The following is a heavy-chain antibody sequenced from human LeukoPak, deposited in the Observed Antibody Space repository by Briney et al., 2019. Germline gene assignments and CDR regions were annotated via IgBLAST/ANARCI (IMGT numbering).Heavy chain of an antibody. J-gene: IGHJ4*02. Sequence: GGSLRLSCAASGFTFSSYWMSWVRQAPGKGLEWVANINQDGSEKYYVDSVKGRFTISRDNAKNSLYLQMNSLRAEDTAVYYCARVERYFDWLPSDYWGQGTLVTVSS. CDR1: GFTFSSYW. CDR3: ARVERYFDWLPSDY. V-gene: IGHV3-7*03. CDR2: INQDGSEK. D-gene: IGHD3-9*01.